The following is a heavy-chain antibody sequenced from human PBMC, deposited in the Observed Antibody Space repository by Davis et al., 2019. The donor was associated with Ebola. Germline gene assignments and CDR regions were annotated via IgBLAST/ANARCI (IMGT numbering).Heavy chain of an antibody. Sequence: GESLKISCAASGFTFSSYAMSWVRQAPGKGLEWVSAISGSGGSTYYADSVKGRFTISRDNSKNTLYLQMNSLRAEDTAVYYCAKEKHGGWELLGAFDIWGQGTMVTVSS. V-gene: IGHV3-23*01. D-gene: IGHD1-26*01. CDR1: GFTFSSYA. CDR2: ISGSGGST. CDR3: AKEKHGGWELLGAFDI. J-gene: IGHJ3*02.